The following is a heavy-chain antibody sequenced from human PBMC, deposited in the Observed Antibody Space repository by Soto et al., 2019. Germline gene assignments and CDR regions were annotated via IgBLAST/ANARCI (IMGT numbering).Heavy chain of an antibody. CDR3: ARVRYGSGSPFDY. J-gene: IGHJ4*02. V-gene: IGHV4-30-4*01. CDR1: GGSISSGDYY. D-gene: IGHD3-10*01. Sequence: PSETLSLTCTVSGGSISSGDYYWSWIRQPPGKGLEWIGYIYYSGSTYYNPSLTSRVTISVDTSKNQFSLKLSSVTAADTAVYYCARVRYGSGSPFDYWGQGTLVTVSS. CDR2: IYYSGST.